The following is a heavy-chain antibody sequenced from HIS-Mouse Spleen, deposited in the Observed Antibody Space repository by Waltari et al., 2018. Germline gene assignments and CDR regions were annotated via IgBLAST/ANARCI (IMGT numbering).Heavy chain of an antibody. D-gene: IGHD6-13*01. Sequence: QVQLVQSGAEVKKPGSSVKVSCKASGGTFSSYAISWVRQAPGQGVEWMGGSIRIFGTANYAQKFQGRVTITADESTSTAYMELSSLRSEDTAVYYCASERNSSSDWYFDLWGRGTLVTFSS. V-gene: IGHV1-69*01. CDR3: ASERNSSSDWYFDL. CDR2: SIRIFGTA. CDR1: GGTFSSYA. J-gene: IGHJ2*01.